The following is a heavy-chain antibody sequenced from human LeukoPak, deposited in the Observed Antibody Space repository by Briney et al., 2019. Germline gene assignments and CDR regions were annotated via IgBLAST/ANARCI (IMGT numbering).Heavy chain of an antibody. J-gene: IGHJ6*03. Sequence: GGSLRLSCEASGFTFSSYWMSWVRQAPGKGLEWVANIKQDGSEKKYVDSVKSRFTISRDNAKNSMYLQMNSLRAEDTAVYYCARDNDYGDYSYDGRLRSYYYYMDVWGKGTTVTVSS. CDR3: ARDNDYGDYSYDGRLRSYYYYMDV. CDR2: IKQDGSEK. CDR1: GFTFSSYW. D-gene: IGHD4-17*01. V-gene: IGHV3-7*01.